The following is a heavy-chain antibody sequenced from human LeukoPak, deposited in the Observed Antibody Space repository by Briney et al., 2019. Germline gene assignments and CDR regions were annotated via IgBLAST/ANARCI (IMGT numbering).Heavy chain of an antibody. J-gene: IGHJ5*02. D-gene: IGHD3-10*01. V-gene: IGHV4-59*01. CDR2: IYYSGST. Sequence: PSETLSLTCTVSGVSISSYYWSWIRQPPAKGLEWIGYIYYSGSTNYNPSLKSRVTISVDTSKNQFSLKLSSVTAADTAVYYCAREGTRDPNWFDPWGQGTLVTVSS. CDR1: GVSISSYY. CDR3: AREGTRDPNWFDP.